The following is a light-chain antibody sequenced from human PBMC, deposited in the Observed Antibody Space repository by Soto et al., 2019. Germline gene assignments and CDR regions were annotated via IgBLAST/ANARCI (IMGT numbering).Light chain of an antibody. CDR1: SSDVGGYNY. CDR3: CSYAGSLWV. Sequence: QSALTQPRSVSGSPGQSVTISCTGTSSDVGGYNYVSWYQQHPGKAPKLMIYDVSKRPSGVPDRFSGSKSGNTASLTISGLQAEYEADYYCCSYAGSLWVFGGGTKVTVL. J-gene: IGLJ3*02. V-gene: IGLV2-11*01. CDR2: DVS.